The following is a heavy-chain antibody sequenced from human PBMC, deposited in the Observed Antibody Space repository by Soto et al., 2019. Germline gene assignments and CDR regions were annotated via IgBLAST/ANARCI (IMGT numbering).Heavy chain of an antibody. CDR2: IYYSGST. CDR3: ARGISIVVVKDWYFDL. Sequence: QVQLQESGPGLVKPSQTLSLTCTVSGGSISSGGYYWSWIRQHPGKGLEWIGYIYYSGSTYYNPSLKSRVTISVDTSKNQFSLKLSSVTAADTAVYYCARGISIVVVKDWYFDLWGRGTLVTVSS. V-gene: IGHV4-31*03. D-gene: IGHD3-22*01. CDR1: GGSISSGGYY. J-gene: IGHJ2*01.